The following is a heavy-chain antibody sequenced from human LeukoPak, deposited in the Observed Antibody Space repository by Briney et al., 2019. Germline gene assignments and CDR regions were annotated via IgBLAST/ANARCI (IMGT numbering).Heavy chain of an antibody. Sequence: PSETLSLTFTVSGGSISSYYWSWIRLPPGKGLEWIGNIYYSGRTNYNPSLKGRVTISVDTSKTQFSLRLSSVTAADTAVYYCARVTGYMVEDYFDYWGQGTLVTVSS. CDR3: ARVTGYMVEDYFDY. CDR1: GGSISSYY. CDR2: IYYSGRT. V-gene: IGHV4-59*01. J-gene: IGHJ4*02. D-gene: IGHD5-12*01.